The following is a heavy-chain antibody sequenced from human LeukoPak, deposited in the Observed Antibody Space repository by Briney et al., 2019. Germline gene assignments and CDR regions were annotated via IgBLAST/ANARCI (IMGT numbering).Heavy chain of an antibody. V-gene: IGHV4-4*09. CDR3: ARHSPSGAPFWVNLYFHY. CDR1: GGSISSYY. D-gene: IGHD3-16*01. J-gene: IGHJ4*02. Sequence: SETLSLTCTVSGGSISSYYWSWIRQPPGKGLEWIGYIYTSGSTNYNPSLKSRVTISVDTSKNQFSLKLSSVTAADTAVYYCARHSPSGAPFWVNLYFHYWGQGTLVTVSS. CDR2: IYTSGST.